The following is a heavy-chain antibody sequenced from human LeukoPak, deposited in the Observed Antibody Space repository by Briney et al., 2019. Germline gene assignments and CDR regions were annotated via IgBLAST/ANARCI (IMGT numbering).Heavy chain of an antibody. CDR1: GGSISSGGYS. CDR2: IYHSGSA. CDR3: ARGDGYSFDY. Sequence: SQTLSHTCAVSGGSISSGGYSWSWIRQPPGKGLEWIGYIYHSGSAYYNPSLESRVTISIDRSKNQFSLKLTSVTAADTAVYYCARGDGYSFDYWGQGTLVTVSS. D-gene: IGHD2-21*02. J-gene: IGHJ4*02. V-gene: IGHV4-30-2*01.